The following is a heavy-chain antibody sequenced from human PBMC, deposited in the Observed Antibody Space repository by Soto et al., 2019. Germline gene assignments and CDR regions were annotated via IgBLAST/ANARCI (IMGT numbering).Heavy chain of an antibody. CDR1: GFTFSSYA. V-gene: IGHV3-64D*06. Sequence: GGSLRLSCSASGFTFSSYAMHWVRQAPGKGLEYVSAISSNGGSTYYADSVKGRFTISRDNSKNTLYLQMSSLRAEDTAVYYCVKYAAAGTNAFDIWSQGTMVTVSS. D-gene: IGHD6-13*01. J-gene: IGHJ3*02. CDR2: ISSNGGST. CDR3: VKYAAAGTNAFDI.